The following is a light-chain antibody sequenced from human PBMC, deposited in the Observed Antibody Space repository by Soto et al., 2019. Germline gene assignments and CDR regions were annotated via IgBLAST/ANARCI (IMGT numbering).Light chain of an antibody. CDR3: SSYTTATTRV. V-gene: IGLV2-14*01. J-gene: IGLJ3*02. Sequence: QSVLTQPSSVSGSPGQSITISCTGTSSDVGAYNYVSWYQQHPGKAPTLMIFAVSNRPSGVSNRVSGSKSGNTASLTISGLQAEDEADYYCSSYTTATTRVFGGGTKLTVL. CDR2: AVS. CDR1: SSDVGAYNY.